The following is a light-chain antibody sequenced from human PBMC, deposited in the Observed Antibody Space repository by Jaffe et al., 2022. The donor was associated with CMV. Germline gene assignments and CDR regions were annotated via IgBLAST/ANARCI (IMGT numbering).Light chain of an antibody. CDR2: YDD. CDR1: SSNIGNHG. Sequence: QSVLTQPPSVSEAPGQRVTISCSGGSSNIGNHGVSWFQQLPGKAPKLLIYYDDLRPSGVSDRFSGSKSGTSASLAIRGLQSDDETDYYCAAWDDSLDGWVFGGGTRLTVL. CDR3: AAWDDSLDGWV. J-gene: IGLJ3*02. V-gene: IGLV1-36*01.